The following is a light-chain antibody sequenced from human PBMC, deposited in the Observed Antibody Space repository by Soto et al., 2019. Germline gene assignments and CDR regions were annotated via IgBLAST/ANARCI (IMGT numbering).Light chain of an antibody. CDR1: QSVSISY. J-gene: IGKJ1*01. CDR2: GAS. CDR3: HQYGSSPAT. V-gene: IGKV3-20*01. Sequence: EIVLTQSPGTLSLSPGERATLSCRASQSVSISYLAWYQQKPGQAPRLLIYGASSRATGIPDRFSGSGSGTDFTLTISRLEPEDFAVYYCHQYGSSPATFGQGTKV.